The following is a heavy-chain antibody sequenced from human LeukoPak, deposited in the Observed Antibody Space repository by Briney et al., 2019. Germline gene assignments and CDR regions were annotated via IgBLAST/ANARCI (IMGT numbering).Heavy chain of an antibody. CDR1: GFTFSSYW. D-gene: IGHD3-16*01. V-gene: IGHV3-7*03. CDR2: INHNGNVN. CDR3: ARGGGLDV. J-gene: IGHJ6*02. Sequence: GGSLRLSCAASGFTFSSYWMNWARQAPGKGLEWVASINHNGNVNYYVDSVKGRFTISRDNAKNSLYLQMSNLRAEDTAVYFGARGGGLDVWGQGATVTVSS.